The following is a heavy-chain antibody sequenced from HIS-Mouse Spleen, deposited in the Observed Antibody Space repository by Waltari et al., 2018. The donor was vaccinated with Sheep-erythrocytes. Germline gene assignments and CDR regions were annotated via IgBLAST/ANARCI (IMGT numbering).Heavy chain of an antibody. Sequence: QVQLQESGPGLVKPSQTLSLTCTVSGGSISSGGYYWSWIRQHPGKGLEWIGYIYYSGSTSYHTSLKSRVTISVDTSKNQCSLKLSSVTAADTAVYYCARLVTMVRGVTWYFDLWGRGTLVTVSS. V-gene: IGHV4-31*03. D-gene: IGHD3-10*01. CDR3: ARLVTMVRGVTWYFDL. J-gene: IGHJ2*01. CDR1: GGSISSGGYY. CDR2: IYYSGST.